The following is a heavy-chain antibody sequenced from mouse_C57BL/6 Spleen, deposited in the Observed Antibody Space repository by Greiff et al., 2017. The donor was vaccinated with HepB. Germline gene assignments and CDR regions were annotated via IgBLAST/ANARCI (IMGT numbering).Heavy chain of an antibody. J-gene: IGHJ3*01. CDR2: ISDGGSYT. CDR1: GFTFSSYA. D-gene: IGHD1-1*01. Sequence: EVKVVESGGGLVKPGGSLKLSCAASGFTFSSYAMSWVRQTPEKRLEWVATISDGGSYTYYPDNVKGRCTISRDNAKNNLYLQMSHLKSEDTAMYYCAREGSIITRFAYWGQGTLVTVSA. CDR3: AREGSIITRFAY. V-gene: IGHV5-4*01.